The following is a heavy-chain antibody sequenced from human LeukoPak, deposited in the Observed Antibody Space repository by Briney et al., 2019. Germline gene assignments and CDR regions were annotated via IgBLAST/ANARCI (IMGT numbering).Heavy chain of an antibody. D-gene: IGHD3-22*01. CDR2: ISSSGVST. J-gene: IGHJ1*01. CDR3: AKLGSSGYFQH. Sequence: GGSLRLSCAASGFTFSSYAMSWVRQALGRGLEWVSSISSSGVSTYYADSVKGRFPISRDNSKNTLYLQVNSLRAEDMAVYYCAKLGSSGYFQHWGQGTLVTVSS. V-gene: IGHV3-23*01. CDR1: GFTFSSYA.